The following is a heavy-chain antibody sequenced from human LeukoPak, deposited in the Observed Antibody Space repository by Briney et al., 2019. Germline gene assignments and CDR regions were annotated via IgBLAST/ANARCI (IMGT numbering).Heavy chain of an antibody. V-gene: IGHV1-2*02. CDR3: ARVLPGIAAAGPLGIDY. CDR2: VNPNSGGT. J-gene: IGHJ4*02. CDR1: GYTFTGYY. Sequence: ASGKLSCKASGYTFTGYYMHWVRQAPGQGLEWMGWVNPNSGGTNYAQKFQGRVTMTRDTSISTAYMELSRLRSEDTDVYYCARVLPGIAAAGPLGIDYWGQGTLVTVSS. D-gene: IGHD6-13*01.